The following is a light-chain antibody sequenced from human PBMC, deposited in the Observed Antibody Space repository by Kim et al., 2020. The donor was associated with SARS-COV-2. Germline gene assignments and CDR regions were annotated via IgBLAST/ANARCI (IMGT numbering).Light chain of an antibody. CDR1: RSNIGCNN. CDR3: AAWDDSLNGPV. V-gene: IGLV1-44*01. J-gene: IGLJ2*01. CDR2: TNY. Sequence: GYGVTFSCSGSRSNIGCNNVNWYQQSPGMAPKLLIYTNYQRFSGGPARFSASKSGTLTSLAISGLQSDDEAVYYCAAWDDSLNGPVFGGGTQLTVL.